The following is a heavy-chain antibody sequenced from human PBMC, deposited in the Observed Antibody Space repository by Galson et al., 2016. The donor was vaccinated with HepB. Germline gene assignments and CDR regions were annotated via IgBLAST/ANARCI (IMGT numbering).Heavy chain of an antibody. CDR3: ARDHRYNWGTVRFYDYGLDI. CDR2: INKDGSEN. J-gene: IGHJ6*02. Sequence: SLRLSCAASGFIFSDSWMSWVRQAPGKGLEWVAHINKDGSENYFVDSVKGRFSISRDNAENSLYLQMSSLRAEDTAVYYCARDHRYNWGTVRFYDYGLDIWGQGTTVTVSS. D-gene: IGHD1-1*01. V-gene: IGHV3-7*01. CDR1: GFIFSDSW.